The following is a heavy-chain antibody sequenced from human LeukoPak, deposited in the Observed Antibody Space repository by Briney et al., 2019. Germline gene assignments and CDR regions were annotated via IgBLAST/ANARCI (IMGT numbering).Heavy chain of an antibody. Sequence: HAGGSLRLPCTTSGFTFSNYAMRWVRQAPGKGLEWVSSISGSAITTYYADSVKGRFAISRDNSKNTLYLQMTSLRAEDTAVYYCAKDQRFGDLDDYRGQGTLVTVSS. CDR3: AKDQRFGDLDDY. D-gene: IGHD3-10*01. CDR1: GFTFSNYA. CDR2: ISGSAITT. V-gene: IGHV3-23*01. J-gene: IGHJ4*02.